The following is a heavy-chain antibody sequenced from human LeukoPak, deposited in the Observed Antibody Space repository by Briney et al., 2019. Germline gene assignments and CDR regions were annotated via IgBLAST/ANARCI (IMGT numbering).Heavy chain of an antibody. CDR1: GDSINSLDL. D-gene: IGHD4/OR15-4a*01. V-gene: IGHV4-4*02. CDR3: ALARDYRSGP. J-gene: IGHJ5*02. CDR2: IHHGGST. Sequence: SGTLSLTCTVSGDSINSLDLWSWVRQPPRKGLEWIGEIHHGGSTNYHPSLKSRVTMSVDKPKNQFSLQLNSVTAADTAVYYCALARDYRSGPWGQGTLVTVSS.